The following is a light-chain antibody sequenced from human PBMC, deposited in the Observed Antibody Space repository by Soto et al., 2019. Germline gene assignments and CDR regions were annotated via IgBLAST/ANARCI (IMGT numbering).Light chain of an antibody. J-gene: IGKJ1*01. CDR2: AAS. Sequence: EIVWTQSPGSLCLSPGGRATLSCRSSQSVSSYYLAWYQQKPGQAPRLLIYAASSRATGIPDRFSGGGSGTDFTLTISRLEPEDFAVYYCQQCGSSPWTFGQGTKVDI. V-gene: IGKV3-20*01. CDR1: QSVSSYY. CDR3: QQCGSSPWT.